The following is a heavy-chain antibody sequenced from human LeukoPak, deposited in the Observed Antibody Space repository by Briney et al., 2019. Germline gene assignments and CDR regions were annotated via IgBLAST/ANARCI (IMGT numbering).Heavy chain of an antibody. CDR1: GFVFSRDN. Sequence: PGGSLRLSCIASGFVFSRDNMNWVRQALGKGLEWVAHISETIYYADSVQGRFTISRDNAKNSPYLQMSNLRVDDTAMHYCVREVGRPKTFYFDSWGRGTPVTVSS. V-gene: IGHV3-48*04. J-gene: IGHJ4*02. D-gene: IGHD3-16*01. CDR3: VREVGRPKTFYFDS. CDR2: ISETI.